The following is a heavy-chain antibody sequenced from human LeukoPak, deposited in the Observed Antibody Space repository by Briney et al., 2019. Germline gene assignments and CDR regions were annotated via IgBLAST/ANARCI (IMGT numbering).Heavy chain of an antibody. V-gene: IGHV2-5*01. CDR2: IYWNDDK. CDR1: GFSLSTSGVG. CDR3: AHSTNSSSWYAYYHYYGMDV. J-gene: IGHJ6*02. D-gene: IGHD6-13*01. Sequence: SGPALVKPTQTLTLTCTFSGFSLSTSGVGVGWIRQPPGKALEWLALIYWNDDKRYSPSLKSRLTITKDTSKNQVVLTMTNMDPVDTATYYCAHSTNSSSWYAYYHYYGMDVWGQGTTVTVSS.